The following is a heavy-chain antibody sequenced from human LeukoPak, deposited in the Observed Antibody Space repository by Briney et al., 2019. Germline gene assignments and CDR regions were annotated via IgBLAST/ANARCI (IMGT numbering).Heavy chain of an antibody. CDR3: ARGEYCSSTSCLGY. V-gene: IGHV4-30-2*01. D-gene: IGHD2-2*01. CDR2: IYHSGNT. J-gene: IGHJ4*02. CDR1: GGSISSGGYY. Sequence: SETLSLTCTVSGGSISSGGYYWSWIRQPPGKGLEWIGYIYHSGNTYYNPSLKSRVTISVDRSKNQFSLKLSSVTAADTAVYYCARGEYCSSTSCLGYWGQGTLVTVSS.